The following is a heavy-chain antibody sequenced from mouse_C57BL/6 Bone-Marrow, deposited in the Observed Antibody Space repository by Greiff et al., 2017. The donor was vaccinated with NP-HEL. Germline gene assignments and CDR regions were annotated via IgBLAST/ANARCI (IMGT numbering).Heavy chain of an antibody. CDR2: ISSGGSYT. Sequence: DVMLVESGGDLVKPGGSLKLSCAASGFTFSSYGMSWVRQTPDKRLEWVATISSGGSYTYYPDSVKGRFTISRDNAKNTLYLQMSSLKSEYTAMYYCARRGVVARDYFDYWGQGTTLTVSS. D-gene: IGHD1-1*01. CDR1: GFTFSSYG. V-gene: IGHV5-6*02. J-gene: IGHJ2*01. CDR3: ARRGVVARDYFDY.